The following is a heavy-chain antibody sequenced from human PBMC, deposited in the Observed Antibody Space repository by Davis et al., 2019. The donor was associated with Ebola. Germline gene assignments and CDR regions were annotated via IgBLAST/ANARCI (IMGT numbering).Heavy chain of an antibody. J-gene: IGHJ5*02. Sequence: PSETLSLTCAVSGYSISSGYYWAWVRQAPGKGLEWIASIHRSGSTYYNPSLKSRVTMSVDTSKNQVSLKLSSMTAADTAVYYCARAPIAGAGTRWGTRWFDPWGQGTLVTVSS. CDR2: IHRSGST. CDR1: GYSISSGYY. D-gene: IGHD6-13*01. V-gene: IGHV4-38-2*01. CDR3: ARAPIAGAGTRWGTRWFDP.